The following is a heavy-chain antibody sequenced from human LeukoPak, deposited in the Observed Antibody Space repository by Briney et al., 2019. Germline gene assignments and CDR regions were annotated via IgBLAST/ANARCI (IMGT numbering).Heavy chain of an antibody. D-gene: IGHD3-16*01. CDR2: ISGSGNGFSI. V-gene: IGHV3-64D*06. CDR3: VKDFGRVRGTPDS. Sequence: GGSLRLSCSASGFVFSIYTVYWVRQTPGKGPEYVSTISGSGNGFSIYYADSVKGRFTISRDDSKSILYLQMNGLRSEDTAVYYCVKDFGRVRGTPDSWGQGTLVTVSS. CDR1: GFVFSIYT. J-gene: IGHJ4*02.